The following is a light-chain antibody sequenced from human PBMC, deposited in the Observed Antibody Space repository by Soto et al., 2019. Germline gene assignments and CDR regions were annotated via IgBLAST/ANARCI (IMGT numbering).Light chain of an antibody. Sequence: QSALTQPPSASGSPGQSVTISCTGTSSDVGGYNYVSWYQQYPGKAPKLMIYEVLKRPSGVPDRFSGSKSGNTASLTVSGLQADDEADYFCSSYAGHNNYVFGTGTKVTVL. CDR1: SSDVGGYNY. CDR3: SSYAGHNNYV. CDR2: EVL. J-gene: IGLJ1*01. V-gene: IGLV2-8*01.